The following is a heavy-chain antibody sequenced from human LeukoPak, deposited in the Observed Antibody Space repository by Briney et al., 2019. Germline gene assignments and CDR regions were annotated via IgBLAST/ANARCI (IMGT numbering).Heavy chain of an antibody. D-gene: IGHD5-24*01. CDR3: ARDGDGYNHY. V-gene: IGHV4-39*02. CDR1: GGSISSSSYY. Sequence: SETLSLTCTVSGGSISSSSYYWGWIRQPPGKGLEWIGSIYYSGSTYYNPSLKSRVPISVDTSKNQFSLKLSSVTAADTAVYYCARDGDGYNHYWGQGTLVTVSS. J-gene: IGHJ4*02. CDR2: IYYSGST.